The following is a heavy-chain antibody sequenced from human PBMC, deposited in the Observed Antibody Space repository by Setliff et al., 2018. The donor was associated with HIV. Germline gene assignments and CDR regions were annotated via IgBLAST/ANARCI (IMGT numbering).Heavy chain of an antibody. J-gene: IGHJ4*02. V-gene: IGHV4-34*01. CDR2: IDHRGNT. CDR1: GASISSYC. CDR3: ARGGSRGSWYWDY. Sequence: SETLSLTCTVSGASISSYCWNWIRQSPGKGLEWIGEIDHRGNTNYNPSLKSRVSISVDRSKNHFSLRLSSVTAADTAVYYCARGGSRGSWYWDYWGQGTLVTVSS. D-gene: IGHD6-13*01.